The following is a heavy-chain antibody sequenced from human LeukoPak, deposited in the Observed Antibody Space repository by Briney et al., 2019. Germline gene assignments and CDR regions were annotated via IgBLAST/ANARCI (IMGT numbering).Heavy chain of an antibody. CDR1: GGSISSYY. CDR2: IYTSGST. J-gene: IGHJ5*02. Sequence: SETLSLTCTVSGGSISSYYWSWIRQPAGKGLEWIGRIYTSGSTTYNPSLKSRVTMSVDTSKNQFSLKLSSVTAADTAVYYCARDFMITFGGVLTTWFDPWGQGTLVTVSS. V-gene: IGHV4-4*07. D-gene: IGHD3-16*01. CDR3: ARDFMITFGGVLTTWFDP.